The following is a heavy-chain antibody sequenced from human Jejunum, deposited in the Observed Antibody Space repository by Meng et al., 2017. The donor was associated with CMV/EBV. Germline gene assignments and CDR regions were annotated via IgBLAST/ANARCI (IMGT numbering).Heavy chain of an antibody. CDR1: GFSFSDYW. V-gene: IGHV3-74*01. CDR3: AREQSSSYAFDI. J-gene: IGHJ3*02. D-gene: IGHD6-6*01. CDR2: IYSDAIST. Sequence: SGFSFSDYWMHWVRQVPGKGRGWVSRIYSDAISTNYADSVKGRFTISRDNAKNTLSLQMNSLRGEDTAVYYCAREQSSSYAFDIWGQGTVVTVSS.